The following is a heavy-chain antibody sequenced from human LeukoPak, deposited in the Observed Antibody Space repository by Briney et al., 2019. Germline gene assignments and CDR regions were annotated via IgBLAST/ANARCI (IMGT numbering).Heavy chain of an antibody. CDR1: GYTFTSYY. D-gene: IGHD3-10*01. V-gene: IGHV1-46*01. CDR2: INPSGGST. Sequence: GASVKVSCKASGYTFTSYYMHWVRQAPGQGLEWMGIINPSGGSTSYAQKFQGRVTMTRDTSTSTAYMELRSLRSDDTAVYYCAMGYRGSCDYWGQGTLVTVSS. J-gene: IGHJ4*02. CDR3: AMGYRGSCDY.